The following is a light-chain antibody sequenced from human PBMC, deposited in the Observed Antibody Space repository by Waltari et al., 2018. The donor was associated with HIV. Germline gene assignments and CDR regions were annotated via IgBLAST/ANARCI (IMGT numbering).Light chain of an antibody. Sequence: QSVLTQPPSASGTPGQRVTISCSGGSSNIGNNHVYWYQQFPGTAPKLLLYRNNQRPSGVPDRFSGSKSGTSASLVISGLRSEDEADYYWAAWDDSLSGVFGGGTKVTGL. CDR2: RNN. J-gene: IGLJ2*01. CDR3: AAWDDSLSGV. CDR1: SSNIGNNH. V-gene: IGLV1-47*01.